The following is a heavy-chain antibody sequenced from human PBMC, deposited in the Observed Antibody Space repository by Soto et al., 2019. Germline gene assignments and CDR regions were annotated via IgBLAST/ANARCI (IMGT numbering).Heavy chain of an antibody. CDR3: ARASSGWYRRANWFDP. CDR2: INHSGST. CDR1: GGSFSGYY. J-gene: IGHJ5*02. V-gene: IGHV4-34*01. D-gene: IGHD6-19*01. Sequence: LSLTCAVYGGSFSGYYWSWIRQPPGKGLEWIGEINHSGSTNYNPSLKSRVTISVDTSKNQFSLKLSSVTAADTAVYYCARASSGWYRRANWFDPWGQGTLVTVSS.